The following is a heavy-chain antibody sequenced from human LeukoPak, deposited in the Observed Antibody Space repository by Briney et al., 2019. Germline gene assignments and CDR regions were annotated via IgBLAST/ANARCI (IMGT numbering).Heavy chain of an antibody. Sequence: SETLSLTCTVSGGSISRYYWSWIRQPPGQGLEWIGYIHYTGTTEYNPSFKSRVTISVDTSKNQLSLKLSSATAADTAVYYCAGGGQWLSFDYWGQGTVVTVSS. CDR2: IHYTGTT. D-gene: IGHD6-19*01. CDR3: AGGGQWLSFDY. J-gene: IGHJ4*02. CDR1: GGSISRYY. V-gene: IGHV4-59*12.